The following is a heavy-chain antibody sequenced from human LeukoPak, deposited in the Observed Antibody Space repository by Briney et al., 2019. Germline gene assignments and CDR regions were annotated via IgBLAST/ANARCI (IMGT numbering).Heavy chain of an antibody. CDR1: GFTFGDYA. V-gene: IGHV3-49*03. J-gene: IGHJ4*02. CDR2: IRSKAYGGTT. Sequence: PGGSLRLSCTASGFTFGDYAMSWCRQAPGKGLEWVGFIRSKAYGGTTEYAASVKGRFTISRDDSKSIAYLQMNSLKTEDTAVYYCTRDRGYSSSYFDYWGQGTLVTVSS. CDR3: TRDRGYSSSYFDY. D-gene: IGHD6-13*01.